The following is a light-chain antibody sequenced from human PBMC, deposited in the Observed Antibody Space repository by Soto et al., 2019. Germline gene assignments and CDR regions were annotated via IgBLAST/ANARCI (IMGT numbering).Light chain of an antibody. Sequence: DIQMTQSPSTLSASVGDRVTITCRASQNIINYLAWYQQKPGKAPKLLIYTASSLETGVPSRFSGSGSGTELTLTVSSLQPDDFGTYYCQQYNIHPWTFGQGTKVEIK. V-gene: IGKV1-5*03. CDR3: QQYNIHPWT. J-gene: IGKJ1*01. CDR1: QNIINY. CDR2: TAS.